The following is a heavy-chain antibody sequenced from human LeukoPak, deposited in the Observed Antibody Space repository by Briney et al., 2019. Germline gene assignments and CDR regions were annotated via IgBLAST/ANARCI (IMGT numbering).Heavy chain of an antibody. CDR2: IYYSGST. V-gene: IGHV4-38-2*02. CDR1: GYSISSGYY. D-gene: IGHD3-10*01. J-gene: IGHJ4*02. CDR3: ARLRRNYGSGSYTVGDFDY. Sequence: PSETLSLTCTVSGYSISSGYYWSWIRQPPGKGLEWIGYIYYSGSTNYNPSLKSRVTISVDTSKNQFSLKLSSVTAADTAVYYCARLRRNYGSGSYTVGDFDYWGQGTLVTVSS.